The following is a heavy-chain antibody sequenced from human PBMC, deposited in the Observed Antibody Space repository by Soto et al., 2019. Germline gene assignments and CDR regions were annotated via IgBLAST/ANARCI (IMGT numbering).Heavy chain of an antibody. CDR2: INHSGST. Sequence: PENLPHTYAVYGGSFSGYYWLLIRQPPGKRLEWIGEINHSGSTNYNPSLKSRVTISVDTSKNQFSLKLSSVTAADTAVYYCARGGGSGWFYYYYGMDVWGQGTTGT. CDR3: ARGGGSGWFYYYYGMDV. CDR1: GGSFSGYY. V-gene: IGHV4-34*01. D-gene: IGHD6-19*01. J-gene: IGHJ6*02.